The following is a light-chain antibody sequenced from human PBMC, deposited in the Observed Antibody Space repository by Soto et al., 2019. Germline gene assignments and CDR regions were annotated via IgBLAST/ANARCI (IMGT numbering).Light chain of an antibody. CDR3: CSYAGSSTYV. CDR2: EDS. Sequence: QSVLTQPASVSGSPGQSITISCTGTSSDFGSYNLVSWYQQHPGKAPKLMIYEDSKRPSGVSNRFSGSKSGNTASLTISGLQAEGDADYYCCSYAGSSTYVFGTGTKLTVL. V-gene: IGLV2-23*01. CDR1: SSDFGSYNL. J-gene: IGLJ1*01.